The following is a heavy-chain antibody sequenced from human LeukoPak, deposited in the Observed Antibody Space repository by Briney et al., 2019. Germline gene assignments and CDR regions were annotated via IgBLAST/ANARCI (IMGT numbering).Heavy chain of an antibody. CDR2: IKQDGSEK. D-gene: IGHD1-1*01. V-gene: IGHV3-7*01. CDR3: ASPVQEWPLDY. Sequence: GGSLRLSCAASGVTFSSFWMSWVRQAPGKGLEWVGTIKQDGSEKYYGDSVKGRFTISRDNAKNSLYLQMNSLRAEDTAVYYCASPVQEWPLDYWGQGTLVTVSS. J-gene: IGHJ4*02. CDR1: GVTFSSFW.